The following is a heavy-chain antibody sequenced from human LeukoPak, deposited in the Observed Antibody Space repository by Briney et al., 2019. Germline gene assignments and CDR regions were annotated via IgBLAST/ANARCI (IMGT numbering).Heavy chain of an antibody. V-gene: IGHV1-2*02. D-gene: IGHD3-10*01. CDR2: IDPNSGGT. Sequence: ASVKVSCEASGYTFTDSYIHWVRQAPGQGLEWMGWIDPNSGGTNYAQKFQDSVTMTRDTSVNTAFMELSRLKSDDTAIYYCARGRGTTMVRGVITNYFDVWGRGSLVTVSS. CDR3: ARGRGTTMVRGVITNYFDV. J-gene: IGHJ2*01. CDR1: GYTFTDSY.